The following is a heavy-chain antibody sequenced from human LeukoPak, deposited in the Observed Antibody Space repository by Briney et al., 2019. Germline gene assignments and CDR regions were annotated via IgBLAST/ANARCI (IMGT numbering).Heavy chain of an antibody. J-gene: IGHJ6*03. CDR2: IIPIFGTA. CDR3: ANIMNYYMDV. V-gene: IGHV1-69*05. CDR1: GGTFSSYA. D-gene: IGHD3-16*01. Sequence: SVKVSCKASGGTFSSYAISWVRQAPGQGLEWMGGIIPIFGTANYAQKFQGRVTITTDESTSTAYMELSSLRSEDTAVYYCANIMNYYMDVWGKGTTVTVSS.